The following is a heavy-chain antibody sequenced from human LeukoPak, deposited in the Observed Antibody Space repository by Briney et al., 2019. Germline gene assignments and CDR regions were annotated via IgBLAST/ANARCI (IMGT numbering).Heavy chain of an antibody. J-gene: IGHJ3*02. CDR2: ISAYNGNT. CDR3: ARGGGPDAFDI. D-gene: IGHD4-23*01. V-gene: IGHV1-18*01. Sequence: WMGWISAYNGNTNYAQKLQGRVTMTTDTSTSTAYMELRSLRSDDTAVYYCARGGGPDAFDIWGQGTMVTVSS.